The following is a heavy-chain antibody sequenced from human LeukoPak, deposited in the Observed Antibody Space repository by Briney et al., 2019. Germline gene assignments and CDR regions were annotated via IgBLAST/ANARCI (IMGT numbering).Heavy chain of an antibody. Sequence: TSETLSLTCAVYGGSFSGYYWSWIRQPPGKGLEWIGEINHSGSTNYNPSPKSRVTISVDTSKSQFSLKVSSVTAADTAVYSCARQSSGRSYGSGSSPLYYFDYWGQGILVTVSS. V-gene: IGHV4-34*01. CDR2: INHSGST. D-gene: IGHD3-10*01. CDR1: GGSFSGYY. CDR3: ARQSSGRSYGSGSSPLYYFDY. J-gene: IGHJ4*02.